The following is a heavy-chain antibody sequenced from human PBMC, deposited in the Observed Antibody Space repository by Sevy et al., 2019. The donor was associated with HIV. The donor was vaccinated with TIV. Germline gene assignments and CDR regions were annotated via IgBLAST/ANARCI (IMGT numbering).Heavy chain of an antibody. CDR3: ARAYCSGGSCYSLAY. V-gene: IGHV1-18*01. Sequence: ASVKVSCKASGYTFTSNAISWVRQAPGQGLEWMGWSDPYKGNTNYAQKFQGRVTMTTDTPTSTAYMDLRSLRSDDTAVYYCARAYCSGGSCYSLAYWGQGTLVTVSS. D-gene: IGHD2-15*01. CDR2: SDPYKGNT. CDR1: GYTFTSNA. J-gene: IGHJ4*02.